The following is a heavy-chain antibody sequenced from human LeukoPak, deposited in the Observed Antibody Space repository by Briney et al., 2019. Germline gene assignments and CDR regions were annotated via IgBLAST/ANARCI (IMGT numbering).Heavy chain of an antibody. V-gene: IGHV1-69*05. CDR1: GGTFSSYA. D-gene: IGHD3-10*01. CDR2: IIPIFGTA. CDR3: ATSGDYYYYYYMDV. Sequence: SVKVSCKASGGTFSSYAISWVRQAPGQGLEWMGGIIPIFGTANYAQKFQGRVTITTDESTSTAYMELSSLRSEDTAVYYCATSGDYYYYYYMDVWGKGTTVTVSS. J-gene: IGHJ6*03.